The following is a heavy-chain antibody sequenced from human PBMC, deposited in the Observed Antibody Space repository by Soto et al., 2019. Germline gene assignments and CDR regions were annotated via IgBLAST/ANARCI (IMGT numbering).Heavy chain of an antibody. D-gene: IGHD3-22*01. CDR2: ISSSSSTI. CDR1: GFTFSSYS. Sequence: GGSLRLSCAAAGFTFSSYSMNWVRQAPGKGLEWVSYISSSSSTIYYADSVKGRFTISRDNAKNSLYLQMNSLRDEDTAVYYCARDYYYDSSGRPGYFDLWGRGTLVTVSS. V-gene: IGHV3-48*02. CDR3: ARDYYYDSSGRPGYFDL. J-gene: IGHJ2*01.